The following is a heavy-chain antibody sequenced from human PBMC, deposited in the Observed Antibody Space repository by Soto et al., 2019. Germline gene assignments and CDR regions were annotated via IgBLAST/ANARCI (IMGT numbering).Heavy chain of an antibody. D-gene: IGHD2-2*01. J-gene: IGHJ6*02. CDR3: AREDCDLSSTSCYRGEYYYYGMDV. Sequence: PGGSLRLSCAASGFTFSSYAMHWVRQAPGKGLEWVAVISYDGSNKYYADSVKGRFTISRDNSKNTLYLQMNSLRAEDTAVYYCAREDCDLSSTSCYRGEYYYYGMDVWGQGNTVTVSS. CDR2: ISYDGSNK. V-gene: IGHV3-30-3*01. CDR1: GFTFSSYA.